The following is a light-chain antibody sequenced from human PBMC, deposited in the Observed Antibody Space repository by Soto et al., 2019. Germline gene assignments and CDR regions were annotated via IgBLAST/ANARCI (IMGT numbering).Light chain of an antibody. Sequence: DIVLTQSPGTRSLSSGERAALSCRASQSVGSSYLAWYQQKPGQAPRLLIYGASNRATGIPARFSGSGSGTDFTLTISRLEPEDFAVYYCQQFGFSPWTFGQGTKVEIK. V-gene: IGKV3-20*01. CDR2: GAS. CDR1: QSVGSSY. CDR3: QQFGFSPWT. J-gene: IGKJ1*01.